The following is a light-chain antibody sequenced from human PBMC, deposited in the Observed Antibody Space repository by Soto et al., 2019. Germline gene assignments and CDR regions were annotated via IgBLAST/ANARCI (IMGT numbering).Light chain of an antibody. Sequence: QSALTQPASVSGSPGQSITISCTGTSSDVGSYDYVSWYQHQPGKAPKLMIYEVTNRPSGVSHRFSASKSGSTAYLTISGLQAEDEADYYCSSYSYTGTSYVFGTGTKLTVL. CDR1: SSDVGSYDY. CDR3: SSYSYTGTSYV. CDR2: EVT. J-gene: IGLJ1*01. V-gene: IGLV2-14*01.